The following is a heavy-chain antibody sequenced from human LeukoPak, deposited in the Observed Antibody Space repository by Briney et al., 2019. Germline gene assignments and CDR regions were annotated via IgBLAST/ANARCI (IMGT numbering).Heavy chain of an antibody. J-gene: IGHJ6*02. CDR2: INPNSGGT. CDR3: ARKEVGYYYGSGKEFYGMDV. CDR1: GYTFTGYY. Sequence: ASVKVSCKASGYTFTGYYMHWVRQAPGQGLEWMGWINPNSGGTNYAQKFQGRVTMTRDTSISTAYMELSRLRSDDTAVYYRARKEVGYYYGSGKEFYGMDVWGQGTTVTVSS. V-gene: IGHV1-2*02. D-gene: IGHD3-10*01.